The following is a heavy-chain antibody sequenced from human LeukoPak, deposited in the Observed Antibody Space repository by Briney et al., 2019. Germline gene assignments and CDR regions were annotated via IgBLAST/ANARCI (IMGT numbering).Heavy chain of an antibody. Sequence: GGSLRLSCGASGFTFYSYAMSWVRQAPGKGLEWVSGISGGGETTYYADSVKGRFTISRDNSKNTLYLQMNSLRAEDTAVYYCAKWERAVAATPYFDYWGQGTLVTVSS. V-gene: IGHV3-23*01. CDR2: ISGGGETT. D-gene: IGHD6-19*01. CDR3: AKWERAVAATPYFDY. J-gene: IGHJ4*02. CDR1: GFTFYSYA.